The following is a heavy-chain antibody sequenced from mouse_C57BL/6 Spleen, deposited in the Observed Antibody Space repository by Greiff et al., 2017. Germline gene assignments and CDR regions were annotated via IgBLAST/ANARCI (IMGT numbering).Heavy chain of an antibody. V-gene: IGHV1-63*01. CDR3: ARGADCSNEGAMDY. Sequence: QVQLQQSGAELVRPGTSVKMSCKASGYTFTNYWIGWAKQRPGHGLEWIGDIYPGGGSTNYNQKFKGKATLTADKSSSTAYMQFSSLTSEDSAIYYCARGADCSNEGAMDYWGQGTSVTVSS. D-gene: IGHD1-1*01. J-gene: IGHJ4*01. CDR2: IYPGGGST. CDR1: GYTFTNYW.